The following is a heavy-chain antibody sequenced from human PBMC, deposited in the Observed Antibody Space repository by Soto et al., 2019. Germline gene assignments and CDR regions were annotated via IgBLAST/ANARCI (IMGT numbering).Heavy chain of an antibody. CDR3: AKGRSYYYYYGVDV. Sequence: SETLSLTCTVSGGSISSGGYYWSWIRQHPGKGLEWIGYIYYSGSTNYNPSLKSRVTISVDTPKNQFSLKLSSVTAADTALYYCAKGRSYYYYYGVDVWGQGTTVTVSS. J-gene: IGHJ6*02. CDR2: IYYSGST. CDR1: GGSISSGGYY. V-gene: IGHV4-61*08.